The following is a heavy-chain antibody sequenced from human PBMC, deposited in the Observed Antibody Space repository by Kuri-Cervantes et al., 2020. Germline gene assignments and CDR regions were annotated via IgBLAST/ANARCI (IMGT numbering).Heavy chain of an antibody. D-gene: IGHD3-16*01. CDR1: GGSFSGYY. J-gene: IGHJ6*03. Sequence: SQTLSLTCAVYGGSFSGYYWSWIRQPPEKGLEWIGEINHSGSTNYNSSLKSRVSISVDTSKNQFSLKLRSVTAADTAVYYCARGSRGRGYHYMDVWGKGTTVTVSS. CDR2: INHSGST. CDR3: ARGSRGRGYHYMDV. V-gene: IGHV4-34*01.